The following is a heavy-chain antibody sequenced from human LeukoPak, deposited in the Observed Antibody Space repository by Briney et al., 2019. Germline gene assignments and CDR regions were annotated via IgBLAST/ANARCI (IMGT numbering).Heavy chain of an antibody. J-gene: IGHJ4*02. CDR2: INHSGST. V-gene: IGHV4-34*01. CDR1: GGSFSGYY. CDR3: ARRIARRFDY. Sequence: SETLSLTCAVYGGSFSGYYWSWIRQPPGKGLEWIGEINHSGSTNYNPSLKSRVTISVDTSKNQFSLKLSSVTAADTAVYYCARRIARRFDYCGQGTLVTVSS. D-gene: IGHD6-13*01.